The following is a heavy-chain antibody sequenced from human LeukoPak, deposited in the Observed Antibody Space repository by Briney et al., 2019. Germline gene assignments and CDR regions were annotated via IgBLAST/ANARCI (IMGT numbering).Heavy chain of an antibody. CDR3: ARVVRGAVTSNCFAP. CDR1: GGSINDFY. D-gene: IGHD4-17*01. J-gene: IGHJ5*02. V-gene: IGHV4-59*01. CDR2: ISDSGAT. Sequence: SETLSLTCTVSGGSINDFYWTWIRQAPGKGLEWVGYISDSGATDYNPSLRSRVTMPVDTSKNEFSLQLTSVTAADTAMYYCARVVRGAVTSNCFAPWGQGTLVTVSS.